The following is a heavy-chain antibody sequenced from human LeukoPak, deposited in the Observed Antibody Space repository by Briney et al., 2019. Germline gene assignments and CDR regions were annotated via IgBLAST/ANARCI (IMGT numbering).Heavy chain of an antibody. Sequence: GGSLRLSCAASGFTFSSYAMSWVRQAAGKGREWGSAMSGSGGSTYYADSVKGRFTISRDNSKNTLYLQMNSLRAEDTAVYYCARKRYYYGSGRAFDIWGQGTMVTVSS. CDR3: ARKRYYYGSGRAFDI. J-gene: IGHJ3*02. V-gene: IGHV3-23*01. CDR2: MSGSGGST. D-gene: IGHD3-10*01. CDR1: GFTFSSYA.